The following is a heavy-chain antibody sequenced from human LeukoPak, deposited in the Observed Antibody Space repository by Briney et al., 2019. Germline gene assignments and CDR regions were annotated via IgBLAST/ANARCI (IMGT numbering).Heavy chain of an antibody. Sequence: SETLSLTCVVSGYSISSAYYWGWIRQPTGKGLEWIGSIYHSGNTYYNPSLKSRVTISVDTSKNQFSLKLSSVTAADTALYYCVRHKDFYYYYIDVWGKGTTVTVSS. CDR3: VRHKDFYYYYIDV. J-gene: IGHJ6*03. CDR2: IYHSGNT. CDR1: GYSISSAYY. V-gene: IGHV4-38-2*01.